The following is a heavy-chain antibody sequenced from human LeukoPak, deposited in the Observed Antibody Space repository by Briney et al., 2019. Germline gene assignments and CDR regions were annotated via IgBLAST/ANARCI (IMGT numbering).Heavy chain of an antibody. CDR3: ARLGYSSSWLAVDY. Sequence: TSETLSLTCTVSGGSISSYCWSWIRQPPGKGLEWIGYIYYSGSTNYNPSLKSRVTISVDTSKNQLFLKLTSVTAADTAVYYCARLGYSSSWLAVDYWGQGTLVTVSS. V-gene: IGHV4-59*08. CDR1: GGSISSYC. J-gene: IGHJ4*02. D-gene: IGHD6-13*01. CDR2: IYYSGST.